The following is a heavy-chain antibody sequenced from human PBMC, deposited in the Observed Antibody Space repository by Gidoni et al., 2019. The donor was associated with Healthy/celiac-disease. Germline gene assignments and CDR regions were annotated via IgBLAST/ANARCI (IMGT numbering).Heavy chain of an antibody. CDR3: AKDQQWLENSDAFDI. CDR2: ISGSGGST. Sequence: EVQLLESGGGLVHPGGSLRLSCAASGFTFSSYAMSWVRQAPGKGLEWVSAISGSGGSTYYADSVKGRFTISRDKSKNTLYLQMNSLRAEDTAVYYCAKDQQWLENSDAFDIWGQGTMVTVSS. V-gene: IGHV3-23*01. D-gene: IGHD6-19*01. CDR1: GFTFSSYA. J-gene: IGHJ3*02.